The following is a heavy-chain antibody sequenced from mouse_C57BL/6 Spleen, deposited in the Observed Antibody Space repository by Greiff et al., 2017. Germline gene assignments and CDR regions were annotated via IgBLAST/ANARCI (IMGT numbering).Heavy chain of an antibody. CDR2: IHPNSGST. Sequence: VQLQQPGAELVKPGASVKLSCKASGYTFTSYWMHWVKQRPGQGLEWIGMIHPNSGSTNYNEKFKSKATLTVDKSSSTAYMQLSSLTSEDSAVYYCARGSGSSYVGYFDVWGTGTTVTVSS. D-gene: IGHD1-1*01. V-gene: IGHV1-64*01. CDR3: ARGSGSSYVGYFDV. J-gene: IGHJ1*03. CDR1: GYTFTSYW.